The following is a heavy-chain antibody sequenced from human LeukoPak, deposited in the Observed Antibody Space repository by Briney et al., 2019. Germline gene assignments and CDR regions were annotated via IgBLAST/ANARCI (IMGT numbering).Heavy chain of an antibody. CDR1: GFTFSTYL. CDR3: AAPIGTCGGDCYYYYYYYGMDV. V-gene: IGHV3-23*01. CDR2: ISGSGGST. J-gene: IGHJ6*02. D-gene: IGHD2-21*02. Sequence: GGSLRLSCAASGFTFSTYLMSWVRQAPGKGLEWVSAISGSGGSTYYADSVKGRFTISRDNSKNTLYLQMNSLRAEDTAVYYCAAPIGTCGGDCYYYYYYYGMDVWGQGTTVTVSS.